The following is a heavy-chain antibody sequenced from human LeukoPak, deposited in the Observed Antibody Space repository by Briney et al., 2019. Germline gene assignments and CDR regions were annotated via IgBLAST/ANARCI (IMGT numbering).Heavy chain of an antibody. V-gene: IGHV1-18*01. CDR2: ISPYNGNT. CDR3: AITAARGTYRFLDY. CDR1: GYTFTNYA. J-gene: IGHJ4*02. D-gene: IGHD3-16*02. Sequence: ASVKVSCKASGYTFTNYAITWVRQAPGQGLEWMGWISPYNGNTNFAQNLQGRVTMTKDTATSTAYMELRDLRSDDTATYCCAITAARGTYRFLDYWGQGTLVTVSS.